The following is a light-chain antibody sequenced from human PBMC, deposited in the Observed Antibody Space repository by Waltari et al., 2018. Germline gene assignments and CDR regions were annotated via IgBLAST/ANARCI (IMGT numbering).Light chain of an antibody. Sequence: EIVMTQSPAILSASLGERATLSCRASQSVSTNLAWYQGKPGQPPRLLFYDASTRAADIPARFSVSGTGTEFTLTISSLEPEDFAVYFCQQRSDWPRTFGQGTKVE. V-gene: IGKV3-11*01. CDR1: QSVSTN. CDR2: DAS. CDR3: QQRSDWPRT. J-gene: IGKJ1*01.